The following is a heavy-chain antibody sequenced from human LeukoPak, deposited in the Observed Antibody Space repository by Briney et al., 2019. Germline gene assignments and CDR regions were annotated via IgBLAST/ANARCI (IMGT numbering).Heavy chain of an antibody. CDR3: ARHLYSGSYYF. CDR2: IYYSGST. V-gene: IGHV4-39*01. D-gene: IGHD1-26*01. CDR1: GGSISSHY. J-gene: IGHJ4*02. Sequence: SETLSLTCTVSGGSISSHYWGWIRQTPGKGLEWIGSIYYSGSTYYNPSLKSRVTISVDTSKNQFSLKVSSVTAADTAVYYCARHLYSGSYYFWGQGTLVTVSS.